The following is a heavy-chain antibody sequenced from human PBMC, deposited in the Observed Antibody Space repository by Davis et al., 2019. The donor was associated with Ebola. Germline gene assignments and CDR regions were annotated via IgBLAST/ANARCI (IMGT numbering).Heavy chain of an antibody. J-gene: IGHJ6*02. CDR2: IYYSGST. Sequence: PSETLSLTCTVSGGSISSYYWSWIRQPPGKGLEWIGYIYYSGSTNYNPSLKSRVTISVDTSKNQFSLKLSSVTAADTAVYYCARDRYYGSGSYRYYYYGMDVWGQGTTVTVSS. V-gene: IGHV4-59*01. CDR1: GGSISSYY. D-gene: IGHD3-10*01. CDR3: ARDRYYGSGSYRYYYYGMDV.